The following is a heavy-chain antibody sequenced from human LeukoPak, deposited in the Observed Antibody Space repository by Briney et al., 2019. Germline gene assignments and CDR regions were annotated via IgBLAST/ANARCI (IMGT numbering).Heavy chain of an antibody. J-gene: IGHJ4*02. Sequence: GGSLRLSCAASGFTFSSYAMSWVRQAPGKGLEWVSSISSSTSYIYYADSVKGRFTISKDNAKNSLYLQMNSLRAEDTAVYYCARAGGSTVSHSDYWGQGTLVTVSS. V-gene: IGHV3-21*01. CDR1: GFTFSSYA. CDR3: ARAGGSTVSHSDY. CDR2: ISSSTSYI. D-gene: IGHD4-17*01.